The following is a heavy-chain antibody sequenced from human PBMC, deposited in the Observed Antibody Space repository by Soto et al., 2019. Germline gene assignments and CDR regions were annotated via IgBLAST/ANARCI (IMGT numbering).Heavy chain of an antibody. J-gene: IGHJ4*02. CDR3: ARGGGDYTFDFDY. V-gene: IGHV4-4*02. D-gene: IGHD4-4*01. CDR1: GGSISSSNW. CDR2: IYHSGST. Sequence: PSETLSLTCAVSGGSISSSNWWSWVRQPPGKGLEWIGEIYHSGSTNYNPSLKSRVTISVDKSKNQFSLKLSSVTAADTAVYYCARGGGDYTFDFDYWGQGTLVTVSS.